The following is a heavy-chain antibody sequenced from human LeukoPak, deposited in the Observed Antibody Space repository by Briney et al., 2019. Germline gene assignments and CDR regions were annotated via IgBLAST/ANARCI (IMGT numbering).Heavy chain of an antibody. J-gene: IGHJ4*02. V-gene: IGHV1-46*01. CDR1: GYTFTSYY. D-gene: IGHD2-2*02. Sequence: ASVKVSCKASGYTFTSYYMHWVRQAPGQGLEWMGIINPSGGSTSYAQKFQGRVTMTRDTSTSTVYTELSSLRSEDTAVYYCARESMAATAIYSFDYWGQGTLVTVSS. CDR2: INPSGGST. CDR3: ARESMAATAIYSFDY.